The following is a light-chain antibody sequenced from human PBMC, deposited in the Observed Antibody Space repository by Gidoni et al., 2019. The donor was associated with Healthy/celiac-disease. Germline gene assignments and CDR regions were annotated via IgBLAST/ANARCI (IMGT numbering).Light chain of an antibody. CDR3: QQYYSTSWT. J-gene: IGKJ1*01. CDR2: WAS. CDR1: QSVLYSSNNKNY. Sequence: IVMTQSPYSLAVSLGERATINCKSSQSVLYSSNNKNYLAWYQQKPGQPPKLLIYWASTRESGVPDRFSGSGSGTDFTLTISSLQAEDVAVYYCQQYYSTSWTFGQGTKVEIK. V-gene: IGKV4-1*01.